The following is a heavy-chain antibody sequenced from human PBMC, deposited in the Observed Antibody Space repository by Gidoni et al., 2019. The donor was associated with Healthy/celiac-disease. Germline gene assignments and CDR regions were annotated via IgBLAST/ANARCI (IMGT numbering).Heavy chain of an antibody. CDR1: GGSFSGYY. D-gene: IGHD3-22*01. CDR2: INHSGST. Sequence: QVQLQQWGAGLLKPSETLCLNCAVYGGSFSGYYWSWIRQPPGKGLEWIGEINHSGSTNYNPSLTSLVTISVDTSNNQFSLKLSSVTAADTAVYYCARMYDSTGSDAFDIWGQGTMVTVSS. CDR3: ARMYDSTGSDAFDI. J-gene: IGHJ3*02. V-gene: IGHV4-34*01.